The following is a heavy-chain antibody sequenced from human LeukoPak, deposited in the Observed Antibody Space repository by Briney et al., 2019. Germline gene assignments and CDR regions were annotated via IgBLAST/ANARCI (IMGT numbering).Heavy chain of an antibody. CDR1: GFTFNSYA. Sequence: GGSLRLSCAASGFTFNSYAMHWVRQAPGKGLEWVTFIRYDGTNKYYADSVKGRFTISRDNSKNTLYLQMNSLRPEDTAVYYCAKDRLWFGELFRFDPWGQGTLVTVSS. CDR2: IRYDGTNK. CDR3: AKDRLWFGELFRFDP. D-gene: IGHD3-10*01. V-gene: IGHV3-30*02. J-gene: IGHJ5*02.